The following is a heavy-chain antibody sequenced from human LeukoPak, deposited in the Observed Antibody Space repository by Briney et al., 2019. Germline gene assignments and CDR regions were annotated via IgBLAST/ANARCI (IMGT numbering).Heavy chain of an antibody. D-gene: IGHD3-3*01. CDR3: ARGVGDFWSGYYDAFDI. CDR1: GYSFTSYW. V-gene: IGHV5-51*01. J-gene: IGHJ3*02. CDR2: IYPGDSDT. Sequence: GESLKISCKGSGYSFTSYWIGWVRQMPGKGLEWMGIIYPGDSDTRYSPSFQGQVTISADKSISTAYLQWSSLKASDTAMNYCARGVGDFWSGYYDAFDIWGQGTMVTVSS.